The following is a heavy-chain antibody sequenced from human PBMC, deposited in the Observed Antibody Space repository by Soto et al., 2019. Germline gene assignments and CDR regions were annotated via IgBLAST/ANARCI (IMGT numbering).Heavy chain of an antibody. CDR2: IIPIFGTA. J-gene: IGHJ6*02. V-gene: IGHV1-69*13. Sequence: SVKVSCKATGGTFSSYSISWLRQPPAQGREWMGGIIPIFGTANYAQKFQGRVTITADESTSSAYMELSSLRSEDAAVYYCARESGGSSNYYYYYGMDVWGQGTTVTVSS. CDR3: ARESGGSSNYYYYYGMDV. CDR1: GGTFSSYS. D-gene: IGHD6-6*01.